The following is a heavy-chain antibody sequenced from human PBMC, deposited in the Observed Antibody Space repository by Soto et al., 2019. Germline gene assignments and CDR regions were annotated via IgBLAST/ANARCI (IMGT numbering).Heavy chain of an antibody. Sequence: RESLRLSCAASGFTFSTFDMKWVRQAPGKGLEWVSYISGSSSAIYYADSVRGRFTISRDNAKNLLYLQMNSLRDEDTAVYYCARVRDYWGQGTLVTVSS. J-gene: IGHJ4*02. CDR3: ARVRDY. CDR1: GFTFSTFD. V-gene: IGHV3-48*02. CDR2: ISGSSSAI.